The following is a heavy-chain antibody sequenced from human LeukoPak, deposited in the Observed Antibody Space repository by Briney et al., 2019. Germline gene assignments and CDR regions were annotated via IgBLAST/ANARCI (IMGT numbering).Heavy chain of an antibody. V-gene: IGHV3-43D*03. CDR1: GFIFDDYV. J-gene: IGHJ4*02. CDR2: ISWDGGNI. CDR3: AKDTADYCALGTCSGGFDS. Sequence: GGSPRLSCAASGFIFDDYVMHWVRQVPGKGLEWVSRISWDGGNIYYADSVKGRFTISRDNSKNSLYLQMNSLKTEDTALYYCAKDTADYCALGTCSGGFDSWGQGTLVTVSS. D-gene: IGHD3-10*02.